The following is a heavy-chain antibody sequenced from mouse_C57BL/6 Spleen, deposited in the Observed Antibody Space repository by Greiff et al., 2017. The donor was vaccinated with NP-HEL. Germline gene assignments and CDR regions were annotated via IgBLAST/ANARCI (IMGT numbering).Heavy chain of an antibody. D-gene: IGHD1-1*01. J-gene: IGHJ4*01. CDR3: ARESLATKVVEVDAMDY. CDR1: GYTFTDHT. Sequence: QVQLQQSDAELVKPGASVKISCKVSGYTFTDHTIHWMKQRPEQGLEWIGYIYPRDGSTKYNEKFKGKATLTADKSSSTAYMQLNSLTSEDFAVYFCARESLATKVVEVDAMDYWGQGTSVTVSS. CDR2: IYPRDGST. V-gene: IGHV1-78*01.